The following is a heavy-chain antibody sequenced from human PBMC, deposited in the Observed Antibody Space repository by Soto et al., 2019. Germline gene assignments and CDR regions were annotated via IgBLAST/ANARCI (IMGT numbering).Heavy chain of an antibody. CDR2: VNPNTGLT. Sequence: ASVKVSCKASGYTFTALYMNWVRQAPGQGLEWMGWVNPNTGLTKYVQKFQARVIMTRDTSINTAYMELSDLTSDDTAVYYCTTLRLDPWGQGALVTVSS. D-gene: IGHD3-9*01. J-gene: IGHJ5*02. CDR1: GYTFTALY. V-gene: IGHV1-2*02. CDR3: TTLRLDP.